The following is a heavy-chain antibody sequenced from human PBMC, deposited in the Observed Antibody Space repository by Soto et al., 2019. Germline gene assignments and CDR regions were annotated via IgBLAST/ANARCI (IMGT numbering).Heavy chain of an antibody. CDR2: ISSSGSTI. D-gene: IGHD3-16*02. CDR1: GFTFSDYY. Sequence: RRLSCAASGFTFSDYYMSWIRQAPGKGLEWVSYISSSGSTIYYADSVKGRFTISRDNAKNSLYLQMNSLRAEDTAVYYCARTRRDYDYVWGSYRALVWGQGTLVTVSS. J-gene: IGHJ4*02. V-gene: IGHV3-11*01. CDR3: ARTRRDYDYVWGSYRALV.